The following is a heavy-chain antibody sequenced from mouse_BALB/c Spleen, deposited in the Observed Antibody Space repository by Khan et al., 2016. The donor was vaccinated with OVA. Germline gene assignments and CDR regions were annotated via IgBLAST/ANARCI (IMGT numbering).Heavy chain of an antibody. CDR2: IWWDDDK. Sequence: QVTLKESGPGILQPSQTLSLTCSLSGFSLSSSGMGVAWIRQPSGKGLEWLAHIWWDDDKRYNPALTSRLTISKDTSTNQVFLKIASVDTADTATYYCARIGWLLDYAIDYWGQGTSVTVSS. V-gene: IGHV8-8*01. CDR3: ARIGWLLDYAIDY. D-gene: IGHD2-3*01. J-gene: IGHJ4*01. CDR1: GFSLSSSGMG.